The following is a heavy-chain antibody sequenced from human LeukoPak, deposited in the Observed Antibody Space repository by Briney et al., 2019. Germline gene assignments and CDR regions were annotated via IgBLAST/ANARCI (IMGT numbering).Heavy chain of an antibody. D-gene: IGHD3-10*01. CDR2: IKQDGSEK. V-gene: IGHV3-7*03. CDR3: AKDLGVTMVRGGMDAFDI. J-gene: IGHJ3*02. CDR1: GFTFSRYW. Sequence: PGGSLRLSCAASGFTFSRYWMSWVRQAPGKGLEWVANIKQDGSEKYYVDSVKGRLTTSRDNAKNSLYLQMNSLRAEDTAVYYCAKDLGVTMVRGGMDAFDIWGQGTMVTVSS.